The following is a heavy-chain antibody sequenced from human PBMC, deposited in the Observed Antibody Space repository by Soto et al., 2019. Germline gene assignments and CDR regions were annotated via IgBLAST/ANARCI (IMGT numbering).Heavy chain of an antibody. J-gene: IGHJ4*02. CDR1: KFTFRAHA. V-gene: IGHV3-23*01. CDR3: SRGGLGSSSKLDY. CDR2: ISGSSDST. D-gene: IGHD6-6*01. Sequence: GGSLRLSCAASKFTFRAHAMSWVRQAPGKGLEWVSVISGSSDSTYYADSVKGRCTISRDNSKNTLFLQIDSLRAEDTAVYYCSRGGLGSSSKLDYWGQGTLVTVSS.